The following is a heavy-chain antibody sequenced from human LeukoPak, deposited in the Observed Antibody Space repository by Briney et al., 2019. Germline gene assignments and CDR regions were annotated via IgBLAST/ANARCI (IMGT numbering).Heavy chain of an antibody. D-gene: IGHD2-2*01. CDR2: ISAYNGNT. V-gene: IGHV1-18*01. J-gene: IGHJ4*02. CDR1: GYTFTSYG. Sequence: ASVKVSCKASGYTFTSYGISWVRQAPGQGLEWMGWISAYNGNTNYAQKLQGRVTITTDTSTSTAYMELRSLRSDDTAVYYCARSVPAAYKEGVYYFDYWGQGTLVTVSS. CDR3: ARSVPAAYKEGVYYFDY.